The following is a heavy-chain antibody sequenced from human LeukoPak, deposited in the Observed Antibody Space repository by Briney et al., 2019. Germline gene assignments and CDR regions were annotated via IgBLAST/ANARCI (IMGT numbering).Heavy chain of an antibody. Sequence: GGSLRLSCAASGFTFDDYAMHWVRQAPGKGLEWVSGISWNSGSIGYADSVKGRFTISRDNSKNTLYLQMNSLRAEDTAVYYCAGRNFDYWGQGTLVTVSS. J-gene: IGHJ4*02. CDR3: AGRNFDY. CDR2: ISWNSGSI. V-gene: IGHV3-9*01. CDR1: GFTFDDYA.